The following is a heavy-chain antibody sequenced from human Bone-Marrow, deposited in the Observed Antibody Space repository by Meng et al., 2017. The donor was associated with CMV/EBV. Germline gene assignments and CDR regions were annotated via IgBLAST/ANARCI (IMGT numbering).Heavy chain of an antibody. J-gene: IGHJ6*02. Sequence: SETLSLTCAVYGGSFSGYYWSWIRQPPGKGLEWIGEINHSGSTNYNPSLKSRVTISVDTSKNQFSLKLSSVTAADTAVYYCARGAVPKGVDVWGQGTTVTVSS. D-gene: IGHD6-19*01. CDR1: GGSFSGYY. CDR2: INHSGST. CDR3: ARGAVPKGVDV. V-gene: IGHV4-34*01.